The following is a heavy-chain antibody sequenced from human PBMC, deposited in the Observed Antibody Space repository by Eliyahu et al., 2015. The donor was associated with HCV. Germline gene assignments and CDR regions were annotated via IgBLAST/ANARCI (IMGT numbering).Heavy chain of an antibody. CDR3: ARDPLLEHIVVVRDWYFDL. V-gene: IGHV1-2*02. D-gene: IGHD2-21*01. J-gene: IGHJ2*01. Sequence: QVQLVQSGAEVKKPGASVKVSCKASGYTFTGYYMXWVRQAPGQGLEWMGWINPNSGGTNYAQKFQGRVTMTRDTSISTAYMELSRLRSDDTAVYYCARDPLLEHIVVVRDWYFDLWGRGTLVTVSS. CDR2: INPNSGGT. CDR1: GYTFTGYY.